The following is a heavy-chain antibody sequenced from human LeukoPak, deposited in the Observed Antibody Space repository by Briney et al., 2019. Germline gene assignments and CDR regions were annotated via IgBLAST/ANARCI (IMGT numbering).Heavy chain of an antibody. V-gene: IGHV3-43D*04. J-gene: IGHJ6*03. CDR2: ISWDGGST. CDR1: GFTFDDYA. CDR3: AKSPYYYYYMDV. Sequence: GGSLTLSCTASGFTFDDYAMHWVRQAPGKGLEWVSLISWDGGSTYYADSVKGRFTISRDNSKNSLYLQMNSLRAEDTALYYCAKSPYYYYYMDVWGKGTTVTVSS.